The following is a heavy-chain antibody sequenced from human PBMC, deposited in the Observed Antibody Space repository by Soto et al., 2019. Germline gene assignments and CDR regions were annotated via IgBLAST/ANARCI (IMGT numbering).Heavy chain of an antibody. Sequence: QVQLVQSGAEVKKPGSSVKVSCKASGGTFRSYVTSWVRQAPGQGLEWLGGIIPMYGTTYYAQTFQGRVTISVDESTSTAFVELSSLRSEDTAVYYCARIGTLDWIDDYWGQGTLVTVSS. CDR3: ARIGTLDWIDDY. V-gene: IGHV1-69*12. CDR1: GGTFRSYV. J-gene: IGHJ4*02. D-gene: IGHD1-1*01. CDR2: IIPMYGTT.